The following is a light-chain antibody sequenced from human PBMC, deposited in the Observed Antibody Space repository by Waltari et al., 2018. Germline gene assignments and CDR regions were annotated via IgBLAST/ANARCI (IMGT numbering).Light chain of an antibody. V-gene: IGLV2-8*01. J-gene: IGLJ1*01. CDR3: SSYSGSNDYV. CDR2: EVN. CDR1: SSDVGGYNY. Sequence: QSALTQPPSASASPGQSVTISCTGTSSDVGGYNYVPWYQQHPGKAPKLLIYEVNKRPSGVPDRFSGSRSGNTASLTVSGLQAEDEADYYCSSYSGSNDYVFGTGTEVTVL.